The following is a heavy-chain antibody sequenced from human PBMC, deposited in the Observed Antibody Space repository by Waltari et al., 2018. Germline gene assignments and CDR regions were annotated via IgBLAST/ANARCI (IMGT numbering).Heavy chain of an antibody. CDR3: ARGPGMVATFETPYYFDY. CDR1: GGSFSGYY. D-gene: IGHD5-12*01. V-gene: IGHV4-34*01. Sequence: QVQLQQWGAGLLKPSETLYLTRAVYGGSFSGYYWSWIRQPPGKGLEWIGEINHSGSTNYNPSLKSRVTISVDTSKNQFALKLSSVTAADMAVYYCARGPGMVATFETPYYFDYWGQGTLVTVSS. J-gene: IGHJ4*02. CDR2: INHSGST.